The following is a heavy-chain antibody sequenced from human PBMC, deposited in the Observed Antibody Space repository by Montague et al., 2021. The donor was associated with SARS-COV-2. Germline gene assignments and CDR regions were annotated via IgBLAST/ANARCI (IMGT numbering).Heavy chain of an antibody. CDR3: ARGHLSVSMIVVVFTSASYYFDY. D-gene: IGHD3-22*01. CDR2: IKQSGRT. CDR1: GGSFGDDH. J-gene: IGHJ4*02. Sequence: SETLSLTCAVYGGSFGDDHWSWIRQPPGKGLEWIGDIKQSGRTXXXPSXXXRVPISVDTSKNQFSLKLTSVTAADTAVYFCARGHLSVSMIVVVFTSASYYFDYWGQGAQVTVSS. V-gene: IGHV4-34*01.